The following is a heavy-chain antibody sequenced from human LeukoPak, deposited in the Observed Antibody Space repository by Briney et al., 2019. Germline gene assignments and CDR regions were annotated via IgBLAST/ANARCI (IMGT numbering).Heavy chain of an antibody. J-gene: IGHJ4*02. V-gene: IGHV3-11*04. Sequence: GGSLRLSCAASGFTFSDYYMSWIRQAPGKGLEWVSYISSSGSTIYYADSVKGRFTISRDNAKNSLYLQMNSLRAEDSAVYYCARSTNWGNFDYWGQGTLVTVSS. CDR1: GFTFSDYY. CDR3: ARSTNWGNFDY. CDR2: ISSSGSTI. D-gene: IGHD7-27*01.